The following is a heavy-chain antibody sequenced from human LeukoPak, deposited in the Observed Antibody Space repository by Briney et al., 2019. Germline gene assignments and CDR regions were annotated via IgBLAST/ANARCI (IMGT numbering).Heavy chain of an antibody. CDR3: ARVGGFSTYYGSSGYYWFDL. D-gene: IGHD3-22*01. Sequence: SETLSLTCTVSGGSISSYHCSWSRKPARKGVGLIWLMATNCSGSTNYNPSLKSPVTISEDTSKNQFSLKLLSVSATDTAVYYCARVGGFSTYYGSSGYYWFDLWGQGNLVNGSS. J-gene: IGHJ5*02. CDR1: GGSISSYH. CDR2: MATNCSGST. V-gene: IGHV4-4*07.